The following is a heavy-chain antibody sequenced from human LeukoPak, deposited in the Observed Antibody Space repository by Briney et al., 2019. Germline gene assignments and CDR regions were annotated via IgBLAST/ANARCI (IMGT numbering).Heavy chain of an antibody. J-gene: IGHJ4*02. CDR1: GYTFTPYY. CDR3: AKVNWANDFDY. D-gene: IGHD1-1*01. V-gene: IGHV1-2*06. Sequence: ASVKVSCKASGYTFTPYYMHWVRQAPGQGLGWMGRINPNSGGTEYAQKFQGRVTITMDTSISTADMELSRLRSDDTAVYYCAKVNWANDFDYWGQGTPVTVSS. CDR2: INPNSGGT.